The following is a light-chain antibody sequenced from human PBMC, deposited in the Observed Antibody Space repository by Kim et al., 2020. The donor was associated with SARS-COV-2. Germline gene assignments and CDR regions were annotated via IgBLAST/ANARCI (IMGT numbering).Light chain of an antibody. CDR2: GAA. CDR1: RSVSSSY. J-gene: IGKJ4*01. Sequence: WERATLSCRASRSVSSSYLAWYQQKPGQAPRLLIYGAASRATGIPDRFSGSGSGTDFTLTISRLEPEDFAVYYCQQYGSSPLTFGGGTKVDIK. V-gene: IGKV3-20*01. CDR3: QQYGSSPLT.